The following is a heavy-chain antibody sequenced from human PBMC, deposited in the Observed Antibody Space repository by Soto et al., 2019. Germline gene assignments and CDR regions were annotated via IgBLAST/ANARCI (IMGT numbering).Heavy chain of an antibody. CDR1: GFTFSSYS. CDR3: TRTAYMDV. CDR2: ISGGGTTI. J-gene: IGHJ6*03. Sequence: EVQLVESGGGLVQPGGSLRLSCAASGFTFSSYSMNWVCQAPGKGLEWVSYISGGGTTIYYADSVKGRFTISRDXXKNXLYLQMDSLRAEDTAVYYTTRTAYMDVWGAGTTVTVSS. V-gene: IGHV3-48*01. D-gene: IGHD2-2*01.